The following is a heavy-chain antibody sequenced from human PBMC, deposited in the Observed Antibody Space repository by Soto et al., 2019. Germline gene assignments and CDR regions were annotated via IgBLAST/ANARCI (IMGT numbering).Heavy chain of an antibody. J-gene: IGHJ4*02. CDR1: GFPFSSYT. CDR2: FSSGTTYI. CDR3: ARGVLSDSGNCY. V-gene: IGHV3-21*01. D-gene: IGHD2-15*01. Sequence: GGSLRLSCAASGFPFSSYTMNWVRQAPGKGLECVSSFSSGTTYIYYADSMKGRFTISRVKAKNSLYLQMNGLRAEDTAVYYCARGVLSDSGNCYGGRGTRVTVSS.